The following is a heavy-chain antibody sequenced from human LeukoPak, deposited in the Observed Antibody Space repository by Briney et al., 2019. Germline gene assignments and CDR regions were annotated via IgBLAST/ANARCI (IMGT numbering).Heavy chain of an antibody. V-gene: IGHV3-23*01. Sequence: GGSLRLSCAASGITFSSYAMTWVRQAPGKGLEWVSTISGSTNGTYYADSVKGRFTISRDNSKNTLYLQLNSLRAEDTAVYYCANDFDYWGQGTLVTVTS. CDR2: ISGSTNGT. CDR1: GITFSSYA. CDR3: ANDFDY. J-gene: IGHJ4*02.